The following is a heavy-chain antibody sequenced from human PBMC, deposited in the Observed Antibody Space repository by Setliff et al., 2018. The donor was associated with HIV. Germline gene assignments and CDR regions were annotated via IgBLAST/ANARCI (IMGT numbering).Heavy chain of an antibody. V-gene: IGHV4-39*01. Sequence: SETLSLTCTVSGGSISSSSHYWGWIRQPPGKGLEWIGSIYFSGSTYYNPSLKSRVTISVDTSKNQFSLKLSSVTAADTAVYYCARPRYTYGTPPAFDIWGRGTVVTISS. CDR2: IYFSGST. CDR3: ARPRYTYGTPPAFDI. D-gene: IGHD5-18*01. CDR1: GGSISSSSHY. J-gene: IGHJ3*02.